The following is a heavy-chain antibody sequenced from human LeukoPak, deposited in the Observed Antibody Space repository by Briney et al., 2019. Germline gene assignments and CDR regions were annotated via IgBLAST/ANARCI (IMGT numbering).Heavy chain of an antibody. D-gene: IGHD2-15*01. CDR2: ISYDGSNK. Sequence: GGSLRLSCAASGFTFSSYGMHWVRQAPGKGLEWVAVISYDGSNKYYADSVKGRFTISRDNSKNTLYLQMNSLRAEDTAVYYCARDRVCIDYWGQGTLVTVSS. CDR1: GFTFSSYG. CDR3: ARDRVCIDY. V-gene: IGHV3-30*03. J-gene: IGHJ4*02.